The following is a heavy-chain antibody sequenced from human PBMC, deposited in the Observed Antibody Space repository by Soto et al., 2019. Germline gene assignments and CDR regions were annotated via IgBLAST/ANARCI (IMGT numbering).Heavy chain of an antibody. CDR3: ARDEAIDY. CDR1: GFTFRNYG. V-gene: IGHV3-30*03. CDR2: ISYDGSSE. J-gene: IGHJ4*02. Sequence: GGSLRLSCAASGFTFRNYGMHWVRQAPGKGLDWVAFISYDGSSEYYADSVKGRFTLSRDNAKNSLYLQMNSLRAEDTAVYYCARDEAIDYWGQGTLVTVSS.